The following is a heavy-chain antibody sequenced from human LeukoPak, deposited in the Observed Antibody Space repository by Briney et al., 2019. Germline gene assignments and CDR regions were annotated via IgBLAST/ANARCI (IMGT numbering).Heavy chain of an antibody. CDR3: ARDWDFWSGYYYMDV. J-gene: IGHJ6*03. CDR1: GGSISSYY. D-gene: IGHD3-3*01. V-gene: IGHV4-4*07. Sequence: SETLSLTCTVSGGSISSYYWNWIRQPPGKGLEWIGRIYTSGSTNYNPSLKSRVTMSVDTSKNQFSLKLSSVTAADTAVYYCARDWDFWSGYYYMDVWGKGTTVTVSS. CDR2: IYTSGST.